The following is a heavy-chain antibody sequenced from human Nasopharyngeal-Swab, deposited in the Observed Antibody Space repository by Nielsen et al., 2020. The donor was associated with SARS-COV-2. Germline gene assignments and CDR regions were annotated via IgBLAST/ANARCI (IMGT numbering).Heavy chain of an antibody. CDR3: TRDVNGYDDILTGFYRDYYYYMDV. Sequence: SETLSLTCAVFGGSFSDYYWSCIRQPPGKGLEWIGEINHSGSTNYNPSLKSRVIMSLDTSSNQFSLKLSSVTAADTAVYYCTRDVNGYDDILTGFYRDYYYYMDVWGQGTPVTVTS. D-gene: IGHD3-9*01. J-gene: IGHJ6*02. CDR1: GGSFSDYY. V-gene: IGHV4-34*01. CDR2: INHSGST.